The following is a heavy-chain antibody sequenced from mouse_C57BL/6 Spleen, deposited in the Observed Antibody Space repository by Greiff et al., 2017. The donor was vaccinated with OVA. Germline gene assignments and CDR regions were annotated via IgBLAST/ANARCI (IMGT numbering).Heavy chain of an antibody. CDR3: ARGKYGNYDGFDY. J-gene: IGHJ2*01. Sequence: QVQLQQPGTDLVKPGASVKLSCTASGYTFTSYWMHWVRQRPGQGLEWIGNINPSNGGTNYNEKFKSKATLTVDKSSSTTYMQLSSLTSEDSAVYYCARGKYGNYDGFDYWGQGTTLTVSS. V-gene: IGHV1-53*01. CDR2: INPSNGGT. D-gene: IGHD2-10*02. CDR1: GYTFTSYW.